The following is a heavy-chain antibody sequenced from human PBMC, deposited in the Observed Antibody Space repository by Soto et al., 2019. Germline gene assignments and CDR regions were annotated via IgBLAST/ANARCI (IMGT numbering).Heavy chain of an antibody. V-gene: IGHV3-7*01. Sequence: QTGGSLRLSCVDSGISFSDYWMTWVRQAPGKGLEWVASIKQDGSEKSYVDSVEGRFTISRDNAKNSLYLQMDSLRVGDTAVYYCARGGVYSTSSLPRFYYYAMDVWGQGTTVTVSS. CDR1: GISFSDYW. D-gene: IGHD6-6*01. CDR2: IKQDGSEK. CDR3: ARGGVYSTSSLPRFYYYAMDV. J-gene: IGHJ6*02.